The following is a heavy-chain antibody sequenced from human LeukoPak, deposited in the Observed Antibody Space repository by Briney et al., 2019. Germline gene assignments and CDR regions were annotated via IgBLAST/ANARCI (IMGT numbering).Heavy chain of an antibody. D-gene: IGHD3-22*01. CDR2: IWPGDSDV. V-gene: IGHV5-51*01. CDR1: GYSFSSYW. Sequence: GESLKISCKGSGYSFSSYWIGWVRQTPGKGLEWMGIIWPGDSDVRYSPSFQGQVTISADKSIDTAYLQWSSLKASDTAMYYCARKGKDSSRLFWFDPWGQGTLVTVSS. J-gene: IGHJ5*02. CDR3: ARKGKDSSRLFWFDP.